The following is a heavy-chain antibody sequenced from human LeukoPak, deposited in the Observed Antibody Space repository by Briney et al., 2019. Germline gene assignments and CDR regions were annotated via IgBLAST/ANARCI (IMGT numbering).Heavy chain of an antibody. J-gene: IGHJ6*03. D-gene: IGHD3-22*01. CDR3: ARLTHSYYSDTSGYYPYYYMDV. CDR2: ISYSGST. CDR1: GVSISSSDYY. V-gene: IGHV4-39*02. Sequence: PSETLSLTCTVSGVSISSSDYYWGWVRQSPGKGLEWIGSISYSGSTYYNPSLKGRVTISVATSKNHFSLRLSSVTAADTAVYYCARLTHSYYSDTSGYYPYYYMDVWGKGTTVTVSS.